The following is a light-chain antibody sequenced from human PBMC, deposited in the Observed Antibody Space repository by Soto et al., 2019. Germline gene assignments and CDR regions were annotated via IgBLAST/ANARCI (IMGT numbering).Light chain of an antibody. V-gene: IGKV3-11*01. CDR3: QRRSSWPPLST. J-gene: IGKJ4*01. Sequence: EIVLTQSPATLPLSPGERATLSCRASQSVSSYLAWYQQKPGQAPRLLIYDASNRATGIPARFSGSGSGTDFTLTITSLEPEDLAVYYCQRRSSWPPLSTFGGGTKVDIK. CDR2: DAS. CDR1: QSVSSY.